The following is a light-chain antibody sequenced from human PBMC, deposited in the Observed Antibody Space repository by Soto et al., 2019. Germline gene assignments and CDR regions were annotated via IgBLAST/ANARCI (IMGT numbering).Light chain of an antibody. CDR2: GVS. CDR1: QSVRSTY. CDR3: QQYGAYPLT. J-gene: IGKJ4*02. V-gene: IGKV3-20*01. Sequence: EIVLTQSPGTLSLSPGERATLSCRASQSVRSTYLAWYQQKPGLAPRLLIFGVSNRPTGIPGRFSGSGSGTDFDLTIRRLEPEDFAVYYCQQYGAYPLTFGGGTRVEIQ.